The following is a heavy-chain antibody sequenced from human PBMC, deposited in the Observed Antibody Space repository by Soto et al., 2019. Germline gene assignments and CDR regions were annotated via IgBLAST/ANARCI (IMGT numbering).Heavy chain of an antibody. V-gene: IGHV1-18*01. J-gene: IGHJ4*02. CDR1: GYTFTSYG. CDR3: ASDYSGYGAPL. CDR2: ISAYNGNT. Sequence: ASVKVSCTASGYTFTSYGISWVRHAPGQGLEWMGWISAYNGNTNYAQKLQGRVTMTTDTSTNTAYMELRSLRSDDTAVYDCASDYSGYGAPLWGQGTLVTVSS. D-gene: IGHD5-12*01.